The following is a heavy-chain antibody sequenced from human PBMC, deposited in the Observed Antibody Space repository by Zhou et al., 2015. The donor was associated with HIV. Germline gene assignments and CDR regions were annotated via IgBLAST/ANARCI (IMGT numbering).Heavy chain of an antibody. J-gene: IGHJ6*02. Sequence: QVQLVQSGAEVKKPGSSVKVSCKASGGTFSSYTISWVRQAPGQGLEWMGRIIPILGIANYAQKFQGRVTITADKSTSTAYMELSSLRSEDTAVYYCARDLISDYGPNYYYYGMDVVGPRDHGHRLL. D-gene: IGHD4-17*01. CDR1: GGTFSSYT. CDR2: IIPILGIA. CDR3: ARDLISDYGPNYYYYGMDV. V-gene: IGHV1-69*08.